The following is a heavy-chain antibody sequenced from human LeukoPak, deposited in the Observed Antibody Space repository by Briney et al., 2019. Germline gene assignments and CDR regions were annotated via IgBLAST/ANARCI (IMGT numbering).Heavy chain of an antibody. CDR2: VDPEDGET. CDR3: ATVYYYGSGSYYNPLDY. D-gene: IGHD3-10*01. J-gene: IGHJ4*02. CDR1: GYTLTELS. V-gene: IGHV1-24*01. Sequence: ASVKVSCKVSGYTLTELSMHWVRQAPGKGLGWMGGVDPEDGETIYAQKFTGRVTMPEHTSTDPAYMELRSLRSEDTPVYYCATVYYYGSGSYYNPLDYWGQGTLVTVSS.